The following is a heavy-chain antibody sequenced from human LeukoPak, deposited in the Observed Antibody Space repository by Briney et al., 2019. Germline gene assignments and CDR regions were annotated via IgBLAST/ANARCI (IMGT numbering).Heavy chain of an antibody. Sequence: GGSLRLSCAASGFTFSDFWMGWVRQAPGKGLEWVAHIKRDGSEKYYVDSVEGRFTVSRDNAQNSLSLQMDGLRAEDTAVYYCASWVYDILTGYYYWGQGTLVTVSS. CDR2: IKRDGSEK. J-gene: IGHJ4*02. V-gene: IGHV3-7*01. CDR3: ASWVYDILTGYYY. CDR1: GFTFSDFW. D-gene: IGHD3-9*01.